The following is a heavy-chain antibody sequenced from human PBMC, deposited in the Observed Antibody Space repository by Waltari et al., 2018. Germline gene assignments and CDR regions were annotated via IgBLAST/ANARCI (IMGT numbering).Heavy chain of an antibody. CDR3: ATGATGFIYYGMDV. Sequence: EVQLVESGGGLIKRGGSLRLSGAASGFTVSTTYMSWVRQAPGKGLEWVSVIYSGGSTYYADSVKGRFTISRDNSKNTLYLQMNSLRAEDTAVYYCATGATGFIYYGMDVWGQGTTVTVSS. V-gene: IGHV3-53*01. J-gene: IGHJ6*02. CDR2: IYSGGST. D-gene: IGHD1-26*01. CDR1: GFTVSTTY.